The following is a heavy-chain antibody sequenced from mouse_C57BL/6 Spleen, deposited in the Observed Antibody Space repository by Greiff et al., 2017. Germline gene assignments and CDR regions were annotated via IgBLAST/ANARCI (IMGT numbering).Heavy chain of an antibody. CDR2: IHPNSGST. Sequence: QVQLKQPGAELVKPGASVKLSCKASGYTFTSYWMPWVKQRPGQGLEWIGMIHPNSGSTNYNEKFKSKATLTVDKSSSPAYMQLSSLTSEDSAVYYCARETGYGLYYYAMDYWGQGTSVTVSS. CDR3: ARETGYGLYYYAMDY. J-gene: IGHJ4*01. CDR1: GYTFTSYW. V-gene: IGHV1-64*01. D-gene: IGHD1-1*02.